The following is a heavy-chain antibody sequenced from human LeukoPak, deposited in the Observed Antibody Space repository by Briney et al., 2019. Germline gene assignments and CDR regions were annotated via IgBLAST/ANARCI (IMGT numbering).Heavy chain of an antibody. CDR1: GFTFSSYG. J-gene: IGHJ3*02. CDR2: ISSDGSNK. CDR3: ARDPGDYYGSGSSDAFDI. V-gene: IGHV3-30*03. D-gene: IGHD3-10*01. Sequence: GGSLRLSCAASGFTFSSYGMHWVRQAPGKGLEWVAVISSDGSNKYYADSVKGRFTISRDNSKNTLYLQMNSLRAEDTAVYYCARDPGDYYGSGSSDAFDIWGQGTMVTVSS.